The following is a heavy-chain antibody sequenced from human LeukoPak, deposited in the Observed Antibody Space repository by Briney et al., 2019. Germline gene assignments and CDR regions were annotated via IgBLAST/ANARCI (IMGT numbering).Heavy chain of an antibody. CDR2: ISGSGGST. D-gene: IGHD6-6*01. CDR1: GFTFRSYA. Sequence: GGSLRLSCAASGFTFRSYAMTWVRQAPGKGLEWVSAISGSGGSTYYADSVKGRFTISRDNSKNTLYLQMNSLRAEDTAVYYCAKDFYGSSPTFFDYWGQGTLVTVSS. J-gene: IGHJ4*02. CDR3: AKDFYGSSPTFFDY. V-gene: IGHV3-23*01.